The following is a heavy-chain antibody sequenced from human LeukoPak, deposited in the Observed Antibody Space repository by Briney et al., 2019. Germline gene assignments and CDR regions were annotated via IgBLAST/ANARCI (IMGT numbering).Heavy chain of an antibody. V-gene: IGHV7-4-1*02. CDR3: ARGKRAYYDFWSGYSPNWFDP. CDR2: INTNTGNP. Sequence: GASVKVSCKASGYTFTSYAMNWVRQAPGQGLEWMGWINTNTGNPTYAQGFTGRFVFSLDTSVSTAYLQISSLKAEDTAVYYCARGKRAYYDFWSGYSPNWFDPWGQGTLVTVSS. J-gene: IGHJ5*02. D-gene: IGHD3-3*01. CDR1: GYTFTSYA.